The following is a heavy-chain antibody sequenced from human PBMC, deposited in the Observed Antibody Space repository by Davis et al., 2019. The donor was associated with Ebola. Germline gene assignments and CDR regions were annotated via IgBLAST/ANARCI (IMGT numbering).Heavy chain of an antibody. J-gene: IGHJ4*02. D-gene: IGHD6-13*01. Sequence: GESLKISCAASGFTFSSYWMSWVRQAPGKGLEWVANIKQDGSEKYYVDSVKGRFTISRDNAEKKLYLQMNSLRAEDTAVYYCARDGLVSIAAADNFDYWGQGTLVTVSS. CDR2: IKQDGSEK. CDR3: ARDGLVSIAAADNFDY. V-gene: IGHV3-7*01. CDR1: GFTFSSYW.